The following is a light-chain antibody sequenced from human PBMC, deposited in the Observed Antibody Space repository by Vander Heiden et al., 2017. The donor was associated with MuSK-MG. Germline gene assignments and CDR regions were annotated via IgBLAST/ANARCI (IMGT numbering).Light chain of an antibody. J-gene: IGLJ2*01. CDR3: QAWDSRNVV. V-gene: IGLV3-1*01. Sequence: SYELTQPLSVSVSPGQTASITCSGDKLGDKYASWYQQKPGQSPVLVIYQDSKRPSGIPERFSGSNSGYTATLTISGTQAMDEADYYCQAWDSRNVVFGGGTKLTVL. CDR2: QDS. CDR1: KLGDKY.